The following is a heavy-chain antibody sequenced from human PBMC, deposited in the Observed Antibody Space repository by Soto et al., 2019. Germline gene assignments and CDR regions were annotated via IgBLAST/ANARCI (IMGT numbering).Heavy chain of an antibody. CDR1: GFTFSSYG. D-gene: IGHD2-15*01. V-gene: IGHV3-30*18. J-gene: IGHJ6*02. Sequence: QVQLVESGGGVVQPGRSLRLSCAASGFTFSSYGMHWVRQAPGKGLEWVAVISYDGSNKYYADSVKGRFTISRDNSKNTLYLQMNSLRAEDTAVYYCAKDIDEVYYGMDVWGQGTTVTVSS. CDR2: ISYDGSNK. CDR3: AKDIDEVYYGMDV.